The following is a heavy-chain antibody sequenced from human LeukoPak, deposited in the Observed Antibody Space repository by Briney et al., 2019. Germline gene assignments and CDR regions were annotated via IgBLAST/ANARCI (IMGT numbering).Heavy chain of an antibody. CDR3: ARDYYDSSGYYYFDY. D-gene: IGHD3-22*01. J-gene: IGHJ4*02. V-gene: IGHV3-11*04. Sequence: PGGSLRLPCAASGFTFSDYYMSWIRQAPGKGLEWVSYISSSGSTIYYADSVKGRFTISRDNAKNSLYLQMNSLRAEDTAVYYCARDYYDSSGYYYFDYWGQGTLVTVSS. CDR1: GFTFSDYY. CDR2: ISSSGSTI.